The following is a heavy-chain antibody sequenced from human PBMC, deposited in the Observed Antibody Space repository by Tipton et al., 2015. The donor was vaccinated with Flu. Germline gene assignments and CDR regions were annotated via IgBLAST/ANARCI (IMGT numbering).Heavy chain of an antibody. Sequence: LSLTCIVSGDSIRSDYFWGWIRQPPGKGLEWIGQISRGGATYYNSSLQSRATISVDSSRNRFSLKVGSVTAADTATYYCARRDYSNYVSQPKNWFDLWGQGILVTVSS. CDR1: GDSIRSDYF. J-gene: IGHJ5*02. D-gene: IGHD4-11*01. V-gene: IGHV4-38-2*02. CDR3: ARRDYSNYVSQPKNWFDL. CDR2: ISRGGAT.